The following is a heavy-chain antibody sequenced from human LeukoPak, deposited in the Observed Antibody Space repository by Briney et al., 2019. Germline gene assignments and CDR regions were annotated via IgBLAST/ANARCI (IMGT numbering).Heavy chain of an antibody. V-gene: IGHV4-4*08. CDR3: AREDITMVRGVKSRYMDV. Sequence: SETLSLTCTVSPGSIRSYYWSWIRQPPGKGLELIGYIFNSGNTNYNPSLKSRITMSLDTSKSQFSLRLSSVTAADTAVYYCAREDITMVRGVKSRYMDVWGKGTTVTVS. CDR2: IFNSGNT. CDR1: PGSIRSYY. J-gene: IGHJ6*03. D-gene: IGHD3-10*01.